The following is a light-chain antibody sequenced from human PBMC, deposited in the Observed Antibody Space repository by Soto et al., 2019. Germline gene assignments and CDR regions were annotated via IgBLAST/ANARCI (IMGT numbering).Light chain of an antibody. CDR3: QQLDSYPYT. CDR1: RGISSY. V-gene: IGKV1-9*01. CDR2: AAS. Sequence: DIQLTQSPSFLSASVGDRVPITCRASRGISSYLAWFQQIPGKPPKLVIYAASTLQPGVPSRFSGGGSGTEFTLTISSLQPEDFATYYCQQLDSYPYTFGQGTKLEIK. J-gene: IGKJ2*01.